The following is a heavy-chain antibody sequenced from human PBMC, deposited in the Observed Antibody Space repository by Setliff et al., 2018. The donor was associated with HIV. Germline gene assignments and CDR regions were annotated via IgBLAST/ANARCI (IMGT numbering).Heavy chain of an antibody. V-gene: IGHV4-39*07. CDR1: GGSISSSSYY. D-gene: IGHD1-7*01. CDR2: IYYSWST. CDR3: ATYNWNFIVGY. Sequence: SLTCTVSGGSISSSSYYWGWIRQPPGKGLEWIGSIYYSWSTYYNPSLKSRVTISVDTSKNQFSLKLSSVTAADTAVYYCATYNWNFIVGYWGQGTLVTVSS. J-gene: IGHJ4*02.